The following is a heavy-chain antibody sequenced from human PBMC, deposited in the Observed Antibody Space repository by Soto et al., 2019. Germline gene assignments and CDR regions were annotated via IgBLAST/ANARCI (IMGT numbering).Heavy chain of an antibody. CDR3: GTWRGSSWFDY. CDR2: IFSSDSSA. V-gene: IGHV5-51*01. CDR1: GFTFSSYS. D-gene: IGHD2-2*01. J-gene: IGHJ4*02. Sequence: GESVKISFKASGFTFSSYSLGWVRHMPGKGLQWMGNIFSSDSSAKYSPSFVGQVTISVDRSINTAYLQWSSLKASDTAIYYCGTWRGSSWFDYWGPGTLVTVSS.